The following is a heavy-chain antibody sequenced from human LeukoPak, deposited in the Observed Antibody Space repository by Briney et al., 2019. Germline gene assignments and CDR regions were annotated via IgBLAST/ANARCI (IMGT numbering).Heavy chain of an antibody. CDR3: ASHYSGGSYRYTGSFDS. Sequence: SETLSPTCAVYGGSFSDYYWSWIRQPPGKGLEWIGEINHSGTTNYSPSLKSRVAISVDTSKNQFSLKLNSVTAADAAMYYCASHYSGGSYRYTGSFDSWGPGMLVNVSS. CDR1: GGSFSDYY. CDR2: INHSGTT. V-gene: IGHV4-34*01. D-gene: IGHD3-16*02. J-gene: IGHJ4*02.